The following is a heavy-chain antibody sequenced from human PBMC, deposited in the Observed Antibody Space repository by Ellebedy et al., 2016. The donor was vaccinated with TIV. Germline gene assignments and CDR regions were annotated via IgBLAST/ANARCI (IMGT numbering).Heavy chain of an antibody. CDR3: ARGSYYFDS. V-gene: IGHV3-11*01. J-gene: IGHJ4*02. Sequence: GGSLRLXCAASGFSFSDYYMNWVRQVPGKRLEWISYFSGRGGIISYADSVKGRFTISRDNAQDTLFLHMSSLRAEDSAVYYCARGSYYFDSWGQGTLVTVPS. CDR2: FSGRGGII. CDR1: GFSFSDYY.